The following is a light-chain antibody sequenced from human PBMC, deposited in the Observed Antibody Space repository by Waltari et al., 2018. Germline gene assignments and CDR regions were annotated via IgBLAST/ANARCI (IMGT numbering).Light chain of an antibody. CDR1: QSISIW. V-gene: IGKV1-5*03. CDR3: QHYNNYPVA. Sequence: DIQMTQSPSTLSASVGDRVSITCRASQSISIWLAWYQQKSGRAPTLLISKSSSLEYGVPSRFSGSGSGTEFTLTITNLQPDDFATYYCQHYNNYPVAFGPGTKLEIK. J-gene: IGKJ2*01. CDR2: KSS.